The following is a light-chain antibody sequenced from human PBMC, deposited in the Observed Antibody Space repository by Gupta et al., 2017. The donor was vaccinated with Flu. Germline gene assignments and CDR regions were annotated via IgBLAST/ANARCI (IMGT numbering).Light chain of an antibody. Sequence: SFVLPQPPSVSVAPGQTARIPCAVAHLGTTIVPWYQKKPGQATVLVVDAESDRPSGIPERFAGSNSGNTATLTIRRAEAGDEAEYCCQVWHRSSEHRRVFGGGTKLTVL. CDR1: HLGTTI. J-gene: IGLJ2*01. CDR3: QVWHRSSEHRRV. CDR2: AES. V-gene: IGLV3-21*02.